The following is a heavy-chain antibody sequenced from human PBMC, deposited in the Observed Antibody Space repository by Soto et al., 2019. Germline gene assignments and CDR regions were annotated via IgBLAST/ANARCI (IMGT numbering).Heavy chain of an antibody. CDR2: IYSGGST. Sequence: GGSLRLSCAASGFTVSSNYMSWVRQAPGKGLEWVSVIYSGGSTYYADSVKGRFTISRDNSKNTLYLQMNSLRAEDTAVYYCARGRGGSGYYPFDYWGQGTLVTVSS. CDR3: ARGRGGSGYYPFDY. CDR1: GFTVSSNY. J-gene: IGHJ4*02. D-gene: IGHD3-22*01. V-gene: IGHV3-53*01.